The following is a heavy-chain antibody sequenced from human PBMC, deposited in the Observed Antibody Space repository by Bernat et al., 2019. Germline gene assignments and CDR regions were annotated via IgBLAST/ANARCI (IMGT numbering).Heavy chain of an antibody. CDR1: GGSISSSSYY. CDR3: ARHAASGYYGSGSYYIGGDFDY. V-gene: IGHV4-39*01. CDR2: IYYSGST. Sequence: QLQLQESGPGLVKPSETLSLTCTVSGGSISSSSYYWGWIRQPPGKGLEWIGSIYYSGSTYYNPSLKSRVTISVDTSKNQFSLKLSSVTAADTAVYYCARHAASGYYGSGSYYIGGDFDYWGQGTLVTVSS. J-gene: IGHJ4*02. D-gene: IGHD3-10*01.